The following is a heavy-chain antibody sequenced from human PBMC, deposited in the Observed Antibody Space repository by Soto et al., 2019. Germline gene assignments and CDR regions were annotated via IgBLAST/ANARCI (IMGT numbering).Heavy chain of an antibody. V-gene: IGHV1-46*01. CDR2: INPSGGST. Sequence: ASVKVSCKASGYTFTSFYMHWVRQAPGQGLEWMGIINPSGGSTSYAQKFQGRVTMTRDTSTSTVYMELSSLRSEDTAVYYCARTYCGGDCWFDPWGQGTLVTVSS. CDR1: GYTFTSFY. D-gene: IGHD2-21*02. CDR3: ARTYCGGDCWFDP. J-gene: IGHJ5*02.